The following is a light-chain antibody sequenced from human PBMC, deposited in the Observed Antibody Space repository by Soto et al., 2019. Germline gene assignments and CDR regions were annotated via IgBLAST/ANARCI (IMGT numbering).Light chain of an antibody. V-gene: IGKV1-5*01. Sequence: DIEMTQSPSTLSASVGDRVTITCRASQTIRNWLAWYQQRPGKAPKVLIYDASTLESGVPARFSGSGSETEFTLNISSLQPEDSATYYCQHYNSDPWTFGQGTKVEIK. J-gene: IGKJ1*01. CDR3: QHYNSDPWT. CDR2: DAS. CDR1: QTIRNW.